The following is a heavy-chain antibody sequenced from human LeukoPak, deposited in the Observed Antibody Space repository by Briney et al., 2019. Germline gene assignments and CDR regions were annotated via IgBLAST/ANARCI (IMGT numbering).Heavy chain of an antibody. V-gene: IGHV3-64*04. J-gene: IGHJ1*01. CDR1: GFTFSTYV. CDR2: ISSSGDNT. Sequence: HTGGSLRLSCRVSGFTFSTYVMPSVRQAPAKGLEYVSAISSSGDNTYYADSVKRRFTISSDNSKNTLYLQMSSLRSEDTAVYYCARGVVVTATPAEYFQHWGQGTLVTVSS. D-gene: IGHD2-21*02. CDR3: ARGVVVTATPAEYFQH.